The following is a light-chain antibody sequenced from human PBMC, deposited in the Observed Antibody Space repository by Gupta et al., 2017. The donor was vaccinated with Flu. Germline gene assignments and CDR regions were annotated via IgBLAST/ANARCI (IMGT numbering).Light chain of an antibody. CDR1: HSDVGGYQF. CDR2: EVT. V-gene: IGLV2-14*01. J-gene: IGLJ1*01. CDR3: SSYTDANTWV. Sequence: QSAPTQPASVSGSPGQSITISCSGTHSDVGGYQFVTWYQHHPGRAPKLLIYEVTKRPSEISDRFSGSKSGNTASLTISGLQPEDEADYFCSSYTDANTWVFGSGSRVTVL.